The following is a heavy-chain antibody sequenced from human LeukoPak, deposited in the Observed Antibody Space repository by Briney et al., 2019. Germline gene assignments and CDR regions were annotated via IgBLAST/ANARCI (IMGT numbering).Heavy chain of an antibody. D-gene: IGHD3-22*01. CDR2: INPTGGST. J-gene: IGHJ4*02. Sequence: ASVKSCKASGYTFTSYYMHWVRQHPGQGLEWWGIINPTGGSTSYAEKFQGRVSMTRDTSTSTVYMELSSLRSEDTAVYYCARDRRRGGPAQYTMIVVVGFDYWRQGTLVTVSS. CDR1: GYTFTSYY. V-gene: IGHV1-46*01. CDR3: ARDRRRGGPAQYTMIVVVGFDY.